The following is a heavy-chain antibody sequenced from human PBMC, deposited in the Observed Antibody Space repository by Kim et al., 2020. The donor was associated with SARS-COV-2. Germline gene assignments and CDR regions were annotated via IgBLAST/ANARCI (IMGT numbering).Heavy chain of an antibody. CDR3: AREKFYYGSGSYQMGNY. CDR2: IYSGGST. Sequence: GGSLRLSCAASGFTVSSNYMSWVRQAPGKGLEWVSVIYSGGSTYYADSVKGRFTISRDNSKNTLYLQMNSLRAEDTAVYYCAREKFYYGSGSYQMGNYWGQGTLVTVSS. J-gene: IGHJ4*02. D-gene: IGHD3-10*01. V-gene: IGHV3-66*02. CDR1: GFTVSSNY.